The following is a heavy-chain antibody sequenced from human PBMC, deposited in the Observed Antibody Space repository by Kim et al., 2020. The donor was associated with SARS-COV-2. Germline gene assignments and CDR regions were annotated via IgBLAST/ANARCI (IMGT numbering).Heavy chain of an antibody. V-gene: IGHV4-39*01. CDR1: GGSISSSSYY. D-gene: IGHD2-21*02. Sequence: SETLSLTCTVSGGSISSSSYYWGWIRQPPGKGLEWIGSIYYSGSTYYNPSLKSRVTISVDTSKNQFSLKLSSVTAADTAVYYCARWATATIDYWGQGTLVTVSS. J-gene: IGHJ4*02. CDR3: ARWATATIDY. CDR2: IYYSGST.